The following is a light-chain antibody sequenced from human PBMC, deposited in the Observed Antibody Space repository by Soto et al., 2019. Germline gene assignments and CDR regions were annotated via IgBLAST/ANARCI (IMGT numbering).Light chain of an antibody. J-gene: IGKJ1*01. CDR3: QQYGNSPQT. CDR2: GAS. CDR1: QSVSSSY. Sequence: EIVLTQSPGTLSLSPGERATLSCRASQSVSSSYLAWYQQKPGQAPRLLIYGASIRATVIPDRFSGSGSGTDFTLTSSRLEPEDFAVYYCQQYGNSPQTFGQGTKVEIK. V-gene: IGKV3-20*01.